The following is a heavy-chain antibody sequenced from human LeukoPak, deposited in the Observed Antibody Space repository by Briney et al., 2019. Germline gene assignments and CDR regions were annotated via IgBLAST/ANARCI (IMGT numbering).Heavy chain of an antibody. CDR3: ANTAMLHSVQAAAPSRYYYYYGMDV. V-gene: IGHV3-23*01. CDR2: ISGSGGST. Sequence: GGSLRLSCAASGFTFSSYAMSWVRQAPGKGLEWVSAISGSGGSTYYADSVKGRFTISRDNSKNTLYLQMNSLRAEDTAVYYCANTAMLHSVQAAAPSRYYYYYGMDVWGQGTTVTVSS. J-gene: IGHJ6*02. CDR1: GFTFSSYA. D-gene: IGHD5-18*01.